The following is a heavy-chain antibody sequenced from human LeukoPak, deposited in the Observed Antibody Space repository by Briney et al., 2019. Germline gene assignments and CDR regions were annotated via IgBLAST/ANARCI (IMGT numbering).Heavy chain of an antibody. J-gene: IGHJ4*02. V-gene: IGHV3-48*01. CDR2: ISSSSSTI. D-gene: IGHD3/OR15-3a*01. Sequence: GGSLRLSCAASGFTFNSYGMIWVRQAPGKGLEWVSYISSSSSTITYADSVRGRFTISRDNAKNSLYLQMNSLRAEDTAVYYCARDSGFSGTQRGEYWGQGTLVTVSS. CDR1: GFTFNSYG. CDR3: ARDSGFSGTQRGEY.